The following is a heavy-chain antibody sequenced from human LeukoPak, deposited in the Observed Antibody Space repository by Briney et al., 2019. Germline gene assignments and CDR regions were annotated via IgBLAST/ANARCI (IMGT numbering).Heavy chain of an antibody. D-gene: IGHD6-13*01. CDR3: ARGEQRLVRAVGY. V-gene: IGHV4-34*01. Sequence: SETLSLTCAVYGGSFSGYYWSWIRQPPGKGLEWIGEINHSGSTNYNPSLKSRVTISVDTSKNQFSLKLSSVTAADTAVYYCARGEQRLVRAVGYWGQGTLVTVSS. CDR2: INHSGST. CDR1: GGSFSGYY. J-gene: IGHJ4*02.